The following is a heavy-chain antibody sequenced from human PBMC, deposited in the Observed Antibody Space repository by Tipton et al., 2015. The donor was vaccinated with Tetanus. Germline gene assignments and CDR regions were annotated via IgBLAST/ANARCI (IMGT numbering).Heavy chain of an antibody. CDR3: ARANNDFPKKGPFAS. J-gene: IGHJ4*02. D-gene: IGHD1-1*01. CDR1: GGSISRYY. V-gene: IGHV4-59*01. Sequence: TLSLTCTISGGSISRYYWAWIRQTPGKGLEWIGYIDYNGSTNYNPSLKSRVSISFGTSKNQFSLNLESVTAADTAFYYCARANNDFPKKGPFASWGQGTLVIVSS. CDR2: IDYNGST.